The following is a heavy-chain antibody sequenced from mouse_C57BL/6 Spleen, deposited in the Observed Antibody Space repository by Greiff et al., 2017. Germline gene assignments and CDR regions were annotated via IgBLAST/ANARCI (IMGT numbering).Heavy chain of an antibody. D-gene: IGHD1-1*01. J-gene: IGHJ2*01. CDR1: GFNFKSYY. CDR2: IDPADGDT. CDR3: AGHDYYGSSSYFDY. Sequence: VQLQQSGAELVRPGASVKLSCTASGFNFKSYYMHWVKQRPGQGLEWIGRIDPADGDTEYAPKFQGKATLTADTSSNTAYLQLSSLTSEDTAMYYGAGHDYYGSSSYFDYWGQGTTLTVSS. V-gene: IGHV14-1*01.